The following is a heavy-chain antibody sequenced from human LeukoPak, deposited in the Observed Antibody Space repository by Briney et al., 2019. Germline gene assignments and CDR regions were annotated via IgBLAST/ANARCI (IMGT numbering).Heavy chain of an antibody. Sequence: SETLSLTCTVSGGSISSYYWSWIRQPPGKGLEWIGYIYYSGSTNHNPSLKSRVTISVDTSKNQFSLKLSSVTAADTAVYYCARGITIFGVENWFDPWGQGTLVTVSS. CDR2: IYYSGST. CDR3: ARGITIFGVENWFDP. J-gene: IGHJ5*02. D-gene: IGHD3-3*01. V-gene: IGHV4-59*12. CDR1: GGSISSYY.